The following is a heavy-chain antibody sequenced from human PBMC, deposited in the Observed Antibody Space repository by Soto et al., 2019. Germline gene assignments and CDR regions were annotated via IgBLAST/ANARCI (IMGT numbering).Heavy chain of an antibody. CDR2: INAGNGNT. Sequence: ASVKVSCKASGYTFASYAMHWVRQAPGQRLEWMGWINAGNGNTKYSQKFQGRVTITRDTSASTAYMELSSLRSEDTAVYYCARVLRYCSGGSCLDPWGQGTLVTVSS. CDR3: ARVLRYCSGGSCLDP. D-gene: IGHD2-15*01. CDR1: GYTFASYA. J-gene: IGHJ5*02. V-gene: IGHV1-3*01.